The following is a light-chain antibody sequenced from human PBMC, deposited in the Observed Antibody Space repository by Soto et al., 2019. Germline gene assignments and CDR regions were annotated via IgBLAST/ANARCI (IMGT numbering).Light chain of an antibody. CDR2: DII. CDR1: SSDSGAFTS. J-gene: IGLJ2*01. V-gene: IGLV2-14*03. CDR3: SSYSRTTTLVV. Sequence: QSALAQPASVSGSPGQSITMSCTGTSSDSGAFTSVSWYQQHPGKAPKLIIYDIIHRPSGVSDRFSGSKSVNTASLTVSGLQPEDEANYYCSSYSRTTTLVVFGGGTKLTVL.